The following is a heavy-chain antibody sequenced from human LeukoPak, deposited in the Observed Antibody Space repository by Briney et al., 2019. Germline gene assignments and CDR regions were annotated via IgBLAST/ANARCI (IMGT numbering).Heavy chain of an antibody. CDR2: ISGSGGNT. J-gene: IGHJ6*04. V-gene: IGHV3-23*01. CDR1: GFTFTSYA. D-gene: IGHD3-10*02. CDR3: AELGITMIGGV. Sequence: PGGSLRLSCAASGFTFTSYAMNWVRQPPGKGLEWVSAISGSGGNTYYADSVKGRFTISRDNSKNTLYLQMNSLRAEDTAVYYCAELGITMIGGVWGKGTTVTISS.